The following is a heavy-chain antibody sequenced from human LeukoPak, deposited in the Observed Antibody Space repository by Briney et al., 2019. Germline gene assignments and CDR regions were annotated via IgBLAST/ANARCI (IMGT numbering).Heavy chain of an antibody. Sequence: SETLSLTCAVSGXSISSSNWWSWVRPPPGKGLEWIGEIYHSGSTKYNPSLKSRVTISVDNSKNQFSLKLSSVTAADTAVYYCAGGEGYSSSWYQPHFDYWGQGSLVTVSS. CDR3: AGGEGYSSSWYQPHFDY. V-gene: IGHV4-4*02. CDR2: IYHSGST. J-gene: IGHJ4*02. D-gene: IGHD6-13*01. CDR1: GXSISSSNW.